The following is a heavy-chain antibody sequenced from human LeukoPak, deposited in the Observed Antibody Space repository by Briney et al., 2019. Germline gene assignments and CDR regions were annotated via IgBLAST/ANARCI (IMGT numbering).Heavy chain of an antibody. CDR2: INAGNGNT. J-gene: IGHJ4*02. CDR1: GYTFTSYA. Sequence: GASVKVSCKASGYTFTSYAMHWGRQAPGQRLEWMGWINAGNGNTKYSQKFQGRVTITRDTSASTAYMELSSLRSEDTAVYYCARGTHKWTYDYWGQGTLVTVSS. D-gene: IGHD2-8*01. V-gene: IGHV1-3*01. CDR3: ARGTHKWTYDY.